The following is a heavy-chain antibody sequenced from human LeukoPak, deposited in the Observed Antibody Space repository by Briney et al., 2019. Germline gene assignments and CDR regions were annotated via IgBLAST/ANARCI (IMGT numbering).Heavy chain of an antibody. J-gene: IGHJ4*02. CDR1: GGSFSGYY. CDR2: INHSGST. D-gene: IGHD1-26*01. Sequence: SETLSLTCAVYGGSFSGYYWSWIRQPPGKGLEWIGEINHSGSTNYNPSLKSRVTISVDTSKNQFSLKLSSVTAADTAVYYCASGFSGSYKRFAYWGQGTLVTVSS. V-gene: IGHV4-34*01. CDR3: ASGFSGSYKRFAY.